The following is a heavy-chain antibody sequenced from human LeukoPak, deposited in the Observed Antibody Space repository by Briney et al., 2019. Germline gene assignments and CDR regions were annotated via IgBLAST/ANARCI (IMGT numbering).Heavy chain of an antibody. D-gene: IGHD1-26*01. CDR3: AKPRDSIVGTTTPTRLATLDI. V-gene: IGHV3-23*01. J-gene: IGHJ3*02. Sequence: GGSLRLSCAASGFTFSSNAMSWVRQAPGKGLEWVSAISTGGGSTYYADSVKGRFTISRNNPNNTLYLQMNNLRAEDTAVYYCAKPRDSIVGTTTPTRLATLDIWGQGTMVTVSS. CDR2: ISTGGGST. CDR1: GFTFSSNA.